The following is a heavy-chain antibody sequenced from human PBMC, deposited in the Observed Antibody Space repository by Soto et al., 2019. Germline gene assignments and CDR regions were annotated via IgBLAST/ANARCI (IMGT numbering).Heavy chain of an antibody. Sequence: QVQLVQSGAEVKKPGSSVNVSCKASGGTFSSYAISWVRQAPGQGLEWMGGIIPIFGTANYAQKFQGRVTITADESTSTAYMDLSRPRSEDTAVYYCAGVRYCISTSCYGVDPCGQGNMVTVP. D-gene: IGHD2-2*01. CDR1: GGTFSSYA. V-gene: IGHV1-69*12. CDR2: IIPIFGTA. J-gene: IGHJ5*02. CDR3: AGVRYCISTSCYGVDP.